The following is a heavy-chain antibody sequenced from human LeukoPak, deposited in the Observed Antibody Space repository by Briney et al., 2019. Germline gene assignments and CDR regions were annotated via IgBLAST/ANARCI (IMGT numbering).Heavy chain of an antibody. V-gene: IGHV4-39*07. D-gene: IGHD3-9*01. CDR1: GASVTTYPYY. CDR3: ARTPTGFPNWFDS. J-gene: IGHJ5*01. CDR2: VTYTGNT. Sequence: PSETLSLTCSVSGASVTTYPYYWTWSRRPPGKGLERIGSVTYTGNTFYNPSLQSRVPIPIDASQNQFSLNLSSVTGAEKAIYFCARTPTGFPNWFDSWGRGTPVTVSS.